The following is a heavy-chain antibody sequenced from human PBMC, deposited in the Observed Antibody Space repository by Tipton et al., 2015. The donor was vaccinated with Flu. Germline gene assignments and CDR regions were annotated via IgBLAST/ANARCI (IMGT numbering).Heavy chain of an antibody. J-gene: IGHJ4*02. Sequence: SLRLSCAASGFTVSKNYMTWVRQAPGKGLDWVSVIYGGGHTYSADSVKGRFTISTDNSKNSLYLQMNSLRAEDTAVYYCASLTGDDYWGQGTLVTVSS. CDR3: ASLTGDDY. D-gene: IGHD7-27*01. V-gene: IGHV3-66*01. CDR2: IYGGGHT. CDR1: GFTVSKNY.